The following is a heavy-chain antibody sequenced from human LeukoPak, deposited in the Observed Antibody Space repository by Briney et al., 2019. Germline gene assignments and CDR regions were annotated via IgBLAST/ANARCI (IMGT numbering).Heavy chain of an antibody. CDR3: ARDSSSWVPFDY. Sequence: GGSLRLSCAVSGVTLTSAWTSWVRQAPGKGLEWVGRIKGKTAAGAPDYVASVKGRFTISRDDSKNTLFLQMNSLKTEDTAVYYCARDSSSWVPFDYWGQGTLVTVSS. CDR1: GVTLTSAW. CDR2: IKGKTAAGAP. V-gene: IGHV3-15*01. D-gene: IGHD6-13*01. J-gene: IGHJ4*02.